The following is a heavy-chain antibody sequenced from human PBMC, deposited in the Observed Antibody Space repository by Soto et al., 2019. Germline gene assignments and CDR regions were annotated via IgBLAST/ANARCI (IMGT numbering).Heavy chain of an antibody. D-gene: IGHD3-22*01. Sequence: QLQLQESGSGLVKPSQTLSLTCAVSGGSISSGGYSWSWIRQPPGKGLEWIGYIHHSGRTYYNPSLKSRVTISVDRPKNQFSLNLSSVIAADTAVYYCARASSGYHSHDAFDIWGQGTMVTVSS. J-gene: IGHJ3*02. CDR3: ARASSGYHSHDAFDI. CDR1: GGSISSGGYS. CDR2: IHHSGRT. V-gene: IGHV4-30-2*01.